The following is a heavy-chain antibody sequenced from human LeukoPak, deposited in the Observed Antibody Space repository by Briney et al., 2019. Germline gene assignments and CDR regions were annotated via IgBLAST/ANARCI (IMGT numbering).Heavy chain of an antibody. CDR2: ISHSGGAT. CDR3: AKDSPVATW. V-gene: IGHV3-23*01. J-gene: IGHJ4*02. CDR1: QFTFSSSD. Sequence: GGSLRLSCAASQFTFSSSDMSWVRQAPGKGLEWVAAISHSGGATYYAASVKGRFTISRDNSKNTLYLQMDSLRADDTAKYYCAKDSPVATWWGQGTLVTVSS. D-gene: IGHD1-26*01.